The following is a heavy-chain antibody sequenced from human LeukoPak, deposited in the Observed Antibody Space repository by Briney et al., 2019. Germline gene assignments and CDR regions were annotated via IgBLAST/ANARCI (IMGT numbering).Heavy chain of an antibody. CDR2: INHSGST. D-gene: IGHD3-3*01. Sequence: SEALSLTCAVYGGSFSGYYWSWTRQPPGKGLEWIGEINHSGSTNYNPSLKSRVTISVDTSKNQFSLKLSSVTAADTAVYYCARSLNRRPPRITIFGVVTIFDYWGQGTLVTVSS. CDR1: GGSFSGYY. V-gene: IGHV4-34*01. CDR3: ARSLNRRPPRITIFGVVTIFDY. J-gene: IGHJ4*02.